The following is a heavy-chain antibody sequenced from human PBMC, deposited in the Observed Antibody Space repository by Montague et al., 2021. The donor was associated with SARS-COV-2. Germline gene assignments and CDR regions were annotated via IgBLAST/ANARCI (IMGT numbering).Heavy chain of an antibody. D-gene: IGHD2-2*01. V-gene: IGHV4-59*08. Sequence: SETLSLTCTVSGVSISSYYWTWIRQPPGKGLEWIGLIYYSGSTNYNPSLKSRVTISVDTSKNQFSLKLSSVTAADTAVYYCAKQALTRYCTSTTCFGAAFDIWGQGTMVTVSS. CDR2: IYYSGST. CDR3: AKQALTRYCTSTTCFGAAFDI. CDR1: GVSISSYY. J-gene: IGHJ3*02.